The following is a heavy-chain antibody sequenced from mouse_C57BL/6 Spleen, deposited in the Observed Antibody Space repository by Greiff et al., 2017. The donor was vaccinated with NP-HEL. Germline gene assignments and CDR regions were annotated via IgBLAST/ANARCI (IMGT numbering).Heavy chain of an antibody. CDR1: GYAFSSSW. Sequence: QVQLQQSGPELVKPGASVKISCKASGYAFSSSWMNWVKQRPGKGLEWIGRIYPGDGDTNYIGKFKGKATLTADKSSSTAYMQLSSLTSEDSAVYFCAREGVLLRYWGQGTTLTVSS. D-gene: IGHD1-1*01. CDR3: AREGVLLRY. V-gene: IGHV1-82*01. CDR2: IYPGDGDT. J-gene: IGHJ2*01.